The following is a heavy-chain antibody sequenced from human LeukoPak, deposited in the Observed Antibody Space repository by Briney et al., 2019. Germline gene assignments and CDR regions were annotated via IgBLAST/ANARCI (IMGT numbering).Heavy chain of an antibody. V-gene: IGHV1-69*04. J-gene: IGHJ4*02. CDR1: GGTFSSYA. CDR3: ATEQPSALALFDY. D-gene: IGHD6-13*01. CDR2: IIPILGIA. Sequence: SVKVSCKASGGTFSSYAISWVRQAPGQGLEWMGRIIPILGIANYAQKFQGRVTITADESTSTAYMELSSLRSEDTAVYYCATEQPSALALFDYWGQGTLVTVSS.